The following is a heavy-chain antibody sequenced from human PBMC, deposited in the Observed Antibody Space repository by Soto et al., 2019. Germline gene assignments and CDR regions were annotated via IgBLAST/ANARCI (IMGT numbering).Heavy chain of an antibody. Sequence: QVQLVESGGGVVQPGRSLRLSCAASGFTFSSYGMHWVRQAPGKGLEWVAVISYDGSNKYYADSVKGRFTISRDNSKNTLYLQMNRLRAEDTAVYYCAKSYVVLVPAYYGMDVWGQGTTVTVSS. CDR2: ISYDGSNK. CDR1: GFTFSSYG. V-gene: IGHV3-30*18. CDR3: AKSYVVLVPAYYGMDV. J-gene: IGHJ6*02. D-gene: IGHD2-2*01.